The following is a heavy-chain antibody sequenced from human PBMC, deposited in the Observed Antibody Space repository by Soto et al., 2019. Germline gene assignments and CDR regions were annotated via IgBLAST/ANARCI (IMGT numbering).Heavy chain of an antibody. CDR2: VNPNDGST. V-gene: IGHV1-46*01. CDR1: GYTFTRLH. D-gene: IGHD3-10*01. J-gene: IGHJ3*02. Sequence: QVQLVQSGAEVKQPGASVRVSCKASGYTFTRLHMHWVRQATGQGLEWMGIVNPNDGSTTYAQQFQRRPTLTRDRSTSTVYMCLSSLRSEDTAMYYCARGDYYGSSGPLDIWGQGPMVTVAS. CDR3: ARGDYYGSSGPLDI.